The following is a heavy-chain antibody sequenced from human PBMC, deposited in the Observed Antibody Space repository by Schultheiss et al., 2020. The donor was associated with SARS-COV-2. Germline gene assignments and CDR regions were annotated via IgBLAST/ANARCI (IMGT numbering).Heavy chain of an antibody. Sequence: SETLSLTCTVSGGSISGSSYYWGWIRQPPGKGLEWMGSIYYSGSTYYNPSLKSRVTISVDTSKNQFSLKLSSVTAADTAVYYCARGAYEGDFDYWGQGTLVTVSS. CDR2: IYYSGST. CDR3: ARGAYEGDFDY. J-gene: IGHJ4*02. CDR1: GGSISGSSYY. V-gene: IGHV4-39*07. D-gene: IGHD3-16*01.